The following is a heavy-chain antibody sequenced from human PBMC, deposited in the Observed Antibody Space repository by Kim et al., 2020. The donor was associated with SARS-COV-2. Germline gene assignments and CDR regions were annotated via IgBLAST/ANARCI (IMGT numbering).Heavy chain of an antibody. CDR3: ARARGYSYGSLDY. D-gene: IGHD5-18*01. J-gene: IGHJ4*02. Sequence: YNPSLKSRVTISVDTSRNQFFLQLNSVTAADTAVYYCARARGYSYGSLDYWGQGTLVTVSS. V-gene: IGHV4-39*01.